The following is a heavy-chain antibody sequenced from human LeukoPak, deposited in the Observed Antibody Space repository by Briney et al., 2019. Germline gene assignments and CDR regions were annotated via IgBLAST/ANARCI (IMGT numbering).Heavy chain of an antibody. J-gene: IGHJ5*02. V-gene: IGHV4/OR15-8*01. Sequence: PSETLSLTCSVSGGSMSDSITWGWVRQPPGKGLEWLANIHDDGRTAPNPSLRSRLTTSQDRSKNQFSLKVSSVTAADTAFYYCAQVLPAAGLDRWGQGTLVTVSS. D-gene: IGHD3/OR15-3a*01. CDR2: IHDDGRT. CDR1: GGSMSDSIT. CDR3: AQVLPAAGLDR.